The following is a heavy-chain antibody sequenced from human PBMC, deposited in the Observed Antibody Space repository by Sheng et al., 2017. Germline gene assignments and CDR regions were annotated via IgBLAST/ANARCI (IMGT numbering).Heavy chain of an antibody. CDR1: GFTFSSYG. D-gene: IGHD2-21*02. CDR3: AKGNCGGDCYSTEEFDP. V-gene: IGHV3-30*18. CDR2: ISYDGSNK. Sequence: QVQLVESGGGVVQPGRSLRLSCAASGFTFSSYGMHWVRQAPGKGLEWVAVISYDGSNKYYADSVKGRFTISRDNSKNTLYLQMNSLRAEDTAVYYCAKGNCGGDCYSTEEFDPWGQGTLVTVSS. J-gene: IGHJ5*02.